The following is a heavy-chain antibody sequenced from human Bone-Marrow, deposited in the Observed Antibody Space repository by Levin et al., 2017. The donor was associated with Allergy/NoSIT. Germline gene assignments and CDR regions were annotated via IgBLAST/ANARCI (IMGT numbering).Heavy chain of an antibody. CDR2: ISSSGSDM. V-gene: IGHV3-21*01. Sequence: GESLKISCTVSGFTFSIYSINWVRQAPGKGLEGGSSISSSGSDMYYVDSGRGRFTISRENAKNSLTLQMTSPRAASPAVYYCSRGIIGDVPVAPQAAFDIWGQATMVSVSS. CDR1: GFTFSIYS. D-gene: IGHD2-8*02. CDR3: SRGIIGDVPVAPQAAFDI. J-gene: IGHJ3*02.